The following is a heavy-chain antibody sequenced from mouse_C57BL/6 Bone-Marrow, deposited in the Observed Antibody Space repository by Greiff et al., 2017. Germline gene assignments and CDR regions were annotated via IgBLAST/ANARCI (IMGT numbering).Heavy chain of an antibody. CDR1: GYAFSSSW. V-gene: IGHV1-82*01. CDR3: ARAGRLFFDY. J-gene: IGHJ2*01. CDR2: IYPGDGDT. Sequence: VQLQLSGPELVKPGASAKISCKASGYAFSSSWMNWVKQRPGKGLGWIGRIYPGDGDTNYNGKFKGKATLTADKASSTAYLQRSSLTSGDSAVCCCARAGRLFFDYWGQGSTLTVTS.